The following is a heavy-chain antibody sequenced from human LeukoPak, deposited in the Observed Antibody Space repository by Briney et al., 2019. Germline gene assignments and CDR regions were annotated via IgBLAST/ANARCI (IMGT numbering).Heavy chain of an antibody. D-gene: IGHD3-16*02. Sequence: GRSLTLSRAASGLNFGDSATSCVRQTPREWMEWVSLISFNGRNTYYGDSVKGRFTISRDNSKDTVYLQMNSLRAEDTAIFYCVRDIELSTWGPGTMVTVSS. V-gene: IGHV3-23*01. CDR2: ISFNGRNT. CDR3: VRDIELST. CDR1: GLNFGDSA. J-gene: IGHJ3*01.